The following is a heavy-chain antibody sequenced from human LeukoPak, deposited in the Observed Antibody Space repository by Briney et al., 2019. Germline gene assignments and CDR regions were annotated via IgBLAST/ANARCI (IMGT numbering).Heavy chain of an antibody. Sequence: GGSLRLSCAASGFTFSSYSMNWVRQAPGKGLEWVSSISSSSSYIYYADSVKGRFTISRDNAKNSLYLQMNSLRAEDTAVYYCARDQYYYDSSGYYYEHDAFDIWGQGTMGTVSS. V-gene: IGHV3-21*01. CDR2: ISSSSSYI. D-gene: IGHD3-22*01. CDR3: ARDQYYYDSSGYYYEHDAFDI. CDR1: GFTFSSYS. J-gene: IGHJ3*02.